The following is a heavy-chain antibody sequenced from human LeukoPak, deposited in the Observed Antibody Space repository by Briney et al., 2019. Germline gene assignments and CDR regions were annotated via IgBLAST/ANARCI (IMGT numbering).Heavy chain of an antibody. CDR1: GYTFTGYY. CDR2: INPNSGGT. D-gene: IGHD7-27*01. Sequence: ASVKVSCKASGYTFTGYYMHWVRQSPGQGLEWMGRINPNSGGTNYEQKFQGGVTMTRDTSISTAYMELSRLRSDDTAVYYCAPGPGWFDPWGQGTLVTVSS. J-gene: IGHJ5*02. CDR3: APGPGWFDP. V-gene: IGHV1-2*06.